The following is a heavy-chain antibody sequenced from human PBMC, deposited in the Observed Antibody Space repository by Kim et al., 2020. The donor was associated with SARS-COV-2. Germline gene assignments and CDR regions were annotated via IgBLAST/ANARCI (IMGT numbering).Heavy chain of an antibody. CDR1: GFTFSSYA. V-gene: IGHV3-23*01. CDR3: AKNGQLAGIVDTIMMGYYYYYGMDV. CDR2: ISGSGGST. D-gene: IGHD5-12*01. Sequence: GGSLRLSCAASGFTFSSYAMSWVRQAPGKGLEWVSAISGSGGSTYYADSVKGRFTISRDNSKNTLYLQMNSLRAEDTAVYYCAKNGQLAGIVDTIMMGYYYYYGMDVWGQGTMVTVSS. J-gene: IGHJ6*02.